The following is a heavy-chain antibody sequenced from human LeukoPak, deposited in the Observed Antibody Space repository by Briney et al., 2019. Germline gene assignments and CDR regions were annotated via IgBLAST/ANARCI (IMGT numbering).Heavy chain of an antibody. CDR3: VRDNPRCCGVIPTNIDDY. V-gene: IGHV3-53*01. CDR2: IYSGGTT. J-gene: IGHJ4*02. CDR1: GFTVSSNY. Sequence: PGGSLRLPCAASGFTVSSNYMSWVRQAPGKGLEWVSVIYSGGTTYYADSVRGRFTISRDNAKNSLYLQMTSLRAEDTAVYYCVRDNPRCCGVIPTNIDDYWGQGTLVTVSS. D-gene: IGHD2-21*01.